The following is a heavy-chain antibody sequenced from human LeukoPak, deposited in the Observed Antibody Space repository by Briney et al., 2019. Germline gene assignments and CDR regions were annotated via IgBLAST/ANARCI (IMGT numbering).Heavy chain of an antibody. J-gene: IGHJ4*02. D-gene: IGHD5-18*01. CDR1: GGTFSSYA. CDR2: IIPIFGTA. Sequence: EASVKVSCKASGGTFSSYAISWVRQAPGQGLEWMGGIIPIFGTANYAQKFQGRVTITADESTSTAYIELSSLRSEDTAVYYCASPSTPGYSYGYLDYWGQGTLVTVSS. CDR3: ASPSTPGYSYGYLDY. V-gene: IGHV1-69*13.